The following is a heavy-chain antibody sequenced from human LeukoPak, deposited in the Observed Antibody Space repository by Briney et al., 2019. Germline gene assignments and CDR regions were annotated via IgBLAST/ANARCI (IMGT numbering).Heavy chain of an antibody. V-gene: IGHV3-48*03. J-gene: IGHJ4*02. Sequence: GGSLRLSCAASGFTFSSYEMNWLRQAPGKGLEWVSYISSSGSTIYYADSVKGRFTISRDNAKNSLYLQMNSLRAEDTAVYYCARGGGFLDFDYWGQGTLVTVSS. CDR2: ISSSGSTI. CDR1: GFTFSSYE. D-gene: IGHD3-16*02. CDR3: ARGGGFLDFDY.